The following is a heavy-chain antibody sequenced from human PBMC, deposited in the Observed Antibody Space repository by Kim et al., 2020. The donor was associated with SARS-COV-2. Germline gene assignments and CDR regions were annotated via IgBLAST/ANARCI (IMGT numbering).Heavy chain of an antibody. V-gene: IGHV3-23*01. J-gene: IGHJ4*02. CDR3: AKSPRLGTFFFDY. D-gene: IGHD1-7*01. Sequence: YTESVKGRFTISRDNSKNTLYLQMNSLRAEDTAVYYCAKSPRLGTFFFDYWGQGTLVTVSS.